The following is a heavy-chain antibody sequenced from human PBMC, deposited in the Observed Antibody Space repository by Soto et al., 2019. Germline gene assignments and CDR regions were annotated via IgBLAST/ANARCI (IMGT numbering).Heavy chain of an antibody. D-gene: IGHD6-19*01. V-gene: IGHV4-34*01. CDR3: ARVAAVAGGFYYGMGV. Sequence: QVQLQQWGAGLLKPSETLSLTCAVYGGSFTGYLWSWIRQPQGKGLEWIGETSHRGVTDYNPSLKSRVTISADTSKNQFSLTLSTVTAADTAVYYCARVAAVAGGFYYGMGVWGQGTTVTVSS. CDR2: TSHRGVT. J-gene: IGHJ6*01. CDR1: GGSFTGYL.